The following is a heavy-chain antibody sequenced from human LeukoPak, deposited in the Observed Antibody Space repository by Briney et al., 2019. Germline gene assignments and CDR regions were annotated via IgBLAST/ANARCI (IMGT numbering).Heavy chain of an antibody. V-gene: IGHV3-23*01. CDR2: ISGSGGST. J-gene: IGHJ4*02. Sequence: PGGSLRLSCAASGFTFSSYAMSWVRQAPGKGLEWVSAISGSGGSTYYADSVKGRFTISRDNSKNTLYLQMNSLRSEDTAVYYCANHIRGVYYFDYWGQGTLVTVSS. CDR1: GFTFSSYA. CDR3: ANHIRGVYYFDY. D-gene: IGHD3-10*01.